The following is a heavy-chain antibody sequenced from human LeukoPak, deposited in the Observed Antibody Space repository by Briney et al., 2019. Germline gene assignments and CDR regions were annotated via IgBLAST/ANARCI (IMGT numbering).Heavy chain of an antibody. CDR3: ARLSGSGSYISDFDY. J-gene: IGHJ4*02. CDR2: INPNSGGT. V-gene: IGHV1-2*06. Sequence: ASVKVSCKASGYTFTGYYMHWVRQAPGQGLEWMGRINPNSGGTNYAQKFQGRVTMTRDTSISTAYMELSRLRSDDTAVYYCARLSGSGSYISDFDYWGQGTLVTVSS. CDR1: GYTFTGYY. D-gene: IGHD3-10*01.